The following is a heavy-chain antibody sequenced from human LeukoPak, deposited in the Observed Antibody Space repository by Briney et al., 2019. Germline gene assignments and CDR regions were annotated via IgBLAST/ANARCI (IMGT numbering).Heavy chain of an antibody. Sequence: GGSLRLSCAASGFTFSSYGMNWDRQAPGKGLEWVAVISYDGSNKYYADSVKGRFTISRDNSKNTLYLQMNSLRAEDTAVYYCARDKGGYDKSVGYFDYWGQGTLVTVSS. V-gene: IGHV3-30*03. J-gene: IGHJ4*02. CDR1: GFTFSSYG. CDR3: ARDKGGYDKSVGYFDY. D-gene: IGHD5-12*01. CDR2: ISYDGSNK.